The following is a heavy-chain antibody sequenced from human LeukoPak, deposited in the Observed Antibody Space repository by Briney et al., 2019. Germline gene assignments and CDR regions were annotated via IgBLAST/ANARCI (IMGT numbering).Heavy chain of an antibody. CDR1: GYSFTSYW. CDR2: IDPSDSYT. D-gene: IGHD6-13*01. CDR3: ARSTGIAVFDY. Sequence: GESLKISCKGSGYSFTSYWISWVRQMPGKGLEWMGRIDPSDSYTNYSPSFQGHVTISADKSISTAYLRWSSLRASDTAMYYCARSTGIAVFDYWGQGTLVTVSS. V-gene: IGHV5-10-1*01. J-gene: IGHJ4*02.